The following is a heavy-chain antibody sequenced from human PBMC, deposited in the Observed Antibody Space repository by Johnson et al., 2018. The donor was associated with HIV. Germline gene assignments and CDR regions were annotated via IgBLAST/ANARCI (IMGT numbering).Heavy chain of an antibody. J-gene: IGHJ3*02. D-gene: IGHD3-9*01. Sequence: MQLVESGGGVVQPGRSLRLSCAASGFTFSNAWMSWVRQAPGKGLEWVGRIKSKTDGGTTDYAAPVKGRFTISRDDSKNTLYLQMNSLKTEDTAVYYCTTAGLRYFDWFTGAFDIWGQGTMVTVSS. CDR2: IKSKTDGGTT. CDR1: GFTFSNAW. V-gene: IGHV3-15*01. CDR3: TTAGLRYFDWFTGAFDI.